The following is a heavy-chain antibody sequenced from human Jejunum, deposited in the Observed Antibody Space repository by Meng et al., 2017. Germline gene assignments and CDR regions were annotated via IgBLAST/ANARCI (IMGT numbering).Heavy chain of an antibody. D-gene: IGHD5-12*01. CDR3: SRGLSGNDMGEHY. CDR1: GGSISSSSSSGFY. CDR2: MYYSGTT. J-gene: IGHJ4*02. V-gene: IGHV4-39*07. Sequence: SETLSLTCTVSGGSISSSSSSGFYWGWIRQSPGKGPAWIGTMYYSGTTYYNPSLKSRVTLSVDTSKNQFSLTLTSVTAADTAVYYCSRGLSGNDMGEHYWGQGTLVTVSS.